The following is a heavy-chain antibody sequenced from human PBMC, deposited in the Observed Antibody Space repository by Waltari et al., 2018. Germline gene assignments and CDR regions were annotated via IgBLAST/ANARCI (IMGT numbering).Heavy chain of an antibody. Sequence: QVQLVQSGAEVKKPGSSVKVSCKASGGTFSSYTISWVRQAPGQGLEWMGRIIPSLGIANYSQKFHGRVTITADKSTSTAYMELSSLRSEDTAVYYCARVLGYCSGGSCHPYYFDYWGQGTLVIVSS. CDR2: IIPSLGIA. CDR3: ARVLGYCSGGSCHPYYFDY. J-gene: IGHJ4*02. V-gene: IGHV1-69*02. CDR1: GGTFSSYT. D-gene: IGHD2-15*01.